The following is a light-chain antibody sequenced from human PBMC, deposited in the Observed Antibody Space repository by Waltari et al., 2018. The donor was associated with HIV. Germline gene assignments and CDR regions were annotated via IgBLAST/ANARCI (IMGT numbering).Light chain of an antibody. Sequence: QSALTQPASASGSPGQSITISCPGTSSDVGGFNSVPWYQHHPGKAPKLMIYGVSNRPSGVSNRFSGSKSGNTASLTISGLQAEDEADYYCSSYTTSSTLGMFGGGTKLTVL. V-gene: IGLV2-14*01. CDR2: GVS. CDR1: SSDVGGFNS. CDR3: SSYTTSSTLGM. J-gene: IGLJ3*02.